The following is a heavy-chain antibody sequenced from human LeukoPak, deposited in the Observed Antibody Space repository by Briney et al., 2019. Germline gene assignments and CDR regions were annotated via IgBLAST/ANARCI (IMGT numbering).Heavy chain of an antibody. CDR1: GFTFSSYS. V-gene: IGHV3-48*04. D-gene: IGHD3-22*01. CDR3: AREPYYYDSSGYHRGYYYMDV. CDR2: ISSSSGTI. J-gene: IGHJ6*03. Sequence: GGSLRLSCAASGFTFSSYSMNWVRQAPGKGLEWVAYISSSSGTIDYADSLKGRFTISRDNAKSSVYLQMNSLRAEDTAVYYCAREPYYYDSSGYHRGYYYMDVWGKGTTVTVFS.